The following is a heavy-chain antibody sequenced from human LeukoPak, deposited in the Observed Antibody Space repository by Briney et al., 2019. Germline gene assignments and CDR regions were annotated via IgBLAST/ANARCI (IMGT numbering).Heavy chain of an antibody. V-gene: IGHV3-74*01. CDR3: ARGGYSSSWYTLGY. CDR2: INSDGSST. J-gene: IGHJ4*02. CDR1: GFTFSSYW. Sequence: PGGSLRLSCAASGFTFSSYWMHWVRQAPGKGLVWVSRINSDGSSTSYADSVKGRFIISRDNSRNTLYLQMNSLRAEDTAVYYCARGGYSSSWYTLGYWGQGTLVTVSS. D-gene: IGHD6-13*01.